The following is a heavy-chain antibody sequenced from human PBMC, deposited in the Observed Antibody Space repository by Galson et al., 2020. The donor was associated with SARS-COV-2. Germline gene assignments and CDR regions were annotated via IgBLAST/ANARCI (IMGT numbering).Heavy chain of an antibody. D-gene: IGHD6-6*01. J-gene: IGHJ4*02. Sequence: SETLSLTCTVSGGFIRSSTYYWGWIRQPPGKGLEWIGSVYYSGNTYYNPSLKHRVTITVDTSKNQFSLRLYSVTAADTAVYYCARGGISSSSQFDYCGQGTLATVSS. CDR3: ARGGISSSSQFDY. V-gene: IGHV4-39*07. CDR1: GGFIRSSTYY. CDR2: VYYSGNT.